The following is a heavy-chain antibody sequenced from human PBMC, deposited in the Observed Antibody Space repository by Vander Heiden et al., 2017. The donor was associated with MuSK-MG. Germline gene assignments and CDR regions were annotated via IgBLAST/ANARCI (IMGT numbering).Heavy chain of an antibody. J-gene: IGHJ4*02. CDR1: GFTFSTYS. CDR2: ISSSSAYI. CDR3: ARVTLLRRVILQPSDY. Sequence: EVQLVESGGGLVEPGGSLRLSCAAYGFTFSTYSMNWVRQAPGQGLEWVSSISSSSAYIYYADSVKGRFTISRDNAKNSLYLQMNTLRAEDTAVYYCARVTLLRRVILQPSDYWGQGTLVTVSS. D-gene: IGHD3-10*01. V-gene: IGHV3-21*02.